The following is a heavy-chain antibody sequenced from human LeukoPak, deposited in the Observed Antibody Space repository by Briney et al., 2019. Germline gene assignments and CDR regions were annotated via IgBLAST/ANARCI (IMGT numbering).Heavy chain of an antibody. J-gene: IGHJ5*02. D-gene: IGHD2-2*01. V-gene: IGHV4-38-2*02. CDR3: ARRRRRVVVPAAHNWFDP. Sequence: SETLSLTCNVSNYSISRGYFWGWVRQPPGKGLEWIGSILHSGSTYYNPSLKSRVTISVDTYKNQFSLKLSSVTAADTAVYYCARRRRRVVVPAAHNWFDPWGQGTLVTVSS. CDR2: ILHSGST. CDR1: NYSISRGYF.